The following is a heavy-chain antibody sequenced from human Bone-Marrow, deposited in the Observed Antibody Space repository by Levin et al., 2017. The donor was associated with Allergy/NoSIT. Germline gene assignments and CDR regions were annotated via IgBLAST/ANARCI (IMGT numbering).Heavy chain of an antibody. Sequence: PRASAKVSCKISEGTFTKHPVHWVRQAPGLGLEWMGRLIIFGEKANYGQQFQGRVTISADRSSTTSYMEMTSLRSEDTAVYYCARSAGMLETSYFYYMDVWGAGTTVTISS. CDR3: ARSAGMLETSYFYYMDV. D-gene: IGHD1-1*01. V-gene: IGHV1-69*02. CDR1: EGTFTKHP. J-gene: IGHJ6*03. CDR2: LIIFGEKA.